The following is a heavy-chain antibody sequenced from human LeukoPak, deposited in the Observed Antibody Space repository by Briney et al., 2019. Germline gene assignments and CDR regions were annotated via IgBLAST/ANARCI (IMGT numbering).Heavy chain of an antibody. CDR2: ISGSGDST. D-gene: IGHD6-19*01. J-gene: IGHJ4*02. CDR1: GFTFRSYA. CDR3: ARRSGIAVAGAFDY. Sequence: GGSLRLSCAVSGFTFRSYAMRWVRQAPGKGLEWVSGISGSGDSTYYADSVKGRFTISRDSSKNTLYLQMNSLRAEDTAVYYCARRSGIAVAGAFDYWGQGTLVTVSS. V-gene: IGHV3-23*01.